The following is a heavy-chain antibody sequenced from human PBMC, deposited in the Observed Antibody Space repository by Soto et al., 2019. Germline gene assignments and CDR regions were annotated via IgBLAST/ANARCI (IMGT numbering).Heavy chain of an antibody. D-gene: IGHD2-8*01. CDR3: AKDNGGPPKLNDYYYGMDV. J-gene: IGHJ6*02. CDR1: GFTFSSYG. CDR2: ISYDGSNK. Sequence: GGSLRLSCAASGFTFSSYGMHWVRQAPGKGLEWVAVISYDGSNKYYADSVKGRFTISRDNSKNTLYLQMNSLRAEDTAVYYCAKDNGGPPKLNDYYYGMDVWGQGTTVTVSS. V-gene: IGHV3-30*18.